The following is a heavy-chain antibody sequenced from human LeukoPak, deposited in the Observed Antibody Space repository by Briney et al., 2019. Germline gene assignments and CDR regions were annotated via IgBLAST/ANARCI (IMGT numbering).Heavy chain of an antibody. Sequence: GESLRLSCEGSGLIFSRYAIKWVRQTSGKGLEWVSLINGRGSRKYYADSVKGRFAISRDNSKNTLYLQMNSLRAEDTAVYYCAKRSKFNCSGGSCYYLNWFDPWGQGTLVTVSS. CDR2: INGRGSRK. D-gene: IGHD2-15*01. CDR1: GLIFSRYA. V-gene: IGHV3-NL1*01. J-gene: IGHJ5*02. CDR3: AKRSKFNCSGGSCYYLNWFDP.